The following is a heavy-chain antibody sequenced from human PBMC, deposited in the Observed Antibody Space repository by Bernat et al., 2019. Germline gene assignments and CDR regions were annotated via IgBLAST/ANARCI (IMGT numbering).Heavy chain of an antibody. J-gene: IGHJ4*02. D-gene: IGHD2-2*01. CDR2: ISGSGGST. CDR3: AREWARDIVVVPAAKALLWFREPHDY. CDR1: GFTFSSYA. Sequence: EVQLLESGGGLVQPGGSLRLSCAASGFTFSSYAMSWVRQAPGKGLEWVSAISGSGGSTYYPDSVKGRFTISRDNSKNTLYLQMNSLRAEDTAVYYCAREWARDIVVVPAAKALLWFREPHDYWGQGTLVTVSS. V-gene: IGHV3-23*01.